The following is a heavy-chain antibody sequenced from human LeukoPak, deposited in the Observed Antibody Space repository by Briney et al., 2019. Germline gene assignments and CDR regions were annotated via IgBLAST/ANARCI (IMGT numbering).Heavy chain of an antibody. CDR1: GFTFTTYW. Sequence: GGSLRLSCAASGFTFTTYWMSWVRQAPGKGLEWVANIQQDGRETYYVDSVKGRFTISRDNAKNSLFLQMNSLRAEDTAVYYCAIRTRDYSSGWLEPYYFDYWGQGTLVTVTS. D-gene: IGHD6-19*01. CDR3: AIRTRDYSSGWLEPYYFDY. CDR2: IQQDGRET. V-gene: IGHV3-7*03. J-gene: IGHJ4*02.